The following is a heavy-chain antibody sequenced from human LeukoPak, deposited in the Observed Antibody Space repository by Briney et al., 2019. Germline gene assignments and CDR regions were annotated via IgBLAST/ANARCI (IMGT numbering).Heavy chain of an antibody. J-gene: IGHJ4*02. CDR1: GYTFTSYG. Sequence: ASVKVSCKASGYTFTSYGISWVRQAPGQGLEWMGWISAYNGNTNYAQKLQGRVTMTTDTSTSTAYMELRSLRSDDSAVYYCARLGIAAAENYFDYWGQGTLVTVSS. CDR2: ISAYNGNT. CDR3: ARLGIAAAENYFDY. V-gene: IGHV1-18*04. D-gene: IGHD6-13*01.